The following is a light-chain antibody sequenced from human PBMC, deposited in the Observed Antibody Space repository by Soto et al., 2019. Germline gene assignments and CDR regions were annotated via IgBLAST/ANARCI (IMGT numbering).Light chain of an antibody. V-gene: IGLV2-23*01. CDR3: CSSAPESTYV. Sequence: QSALAQPASVSGSPGQSITISCTGTSDDVGAYNSVSWYQQLPHKAPQVILYKGTQRPSGVSSRFSGSTSGNAAPLTISGLQADDEADYFCCSSAPESTYVFGTGTKVTVL. CDR2: KGT. CDR1: SDDVGAYNS. J-gene: IGLJ1*01.